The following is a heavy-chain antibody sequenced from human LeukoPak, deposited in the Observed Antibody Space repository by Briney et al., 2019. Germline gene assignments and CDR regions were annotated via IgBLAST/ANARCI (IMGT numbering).Heavy chain of an antibody. CDR3: ARDSEAVAGTEMSAFDI. V-gene: IGHV1-46*01. D-gene: IGHD6-19*01. Sequence: GASVKVSCKASGYTFTSYYMHWVRQAPGQGLEWMGIINPSGGSTSYAQKFQGRVTMTRDTSTSTVYMELSSLRSEDTAVYYCARDSEAVAGTEMSAFDIWGQGTMVTVSS. CDR2: INPSGGST. CDR1: GYTFTSYY. J-gene: IGHJ3*02.